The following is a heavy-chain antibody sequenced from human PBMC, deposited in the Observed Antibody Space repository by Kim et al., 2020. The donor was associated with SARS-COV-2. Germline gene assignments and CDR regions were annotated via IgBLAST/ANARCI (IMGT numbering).Heavy chain of an antibody. D-gene: IGHD3-22*01. CDR2: ISSSSSYI. V-gene: IGHV3-21*01. J-gene: IGHJ3*02. CDR3: ARSHYYDSSGFTAFDI. CDR1: GFTFSSYS. Sequence: GGSLRLSCAASGFTFSSYSMNWVRQAPGKGLEWVSSISSSSSYIYYADSVKGRFTISRDNAKNSLYLQMNSLRAEDTDVYYCARSHYYDSSGFTAFDIWGQGTMVTVSS.